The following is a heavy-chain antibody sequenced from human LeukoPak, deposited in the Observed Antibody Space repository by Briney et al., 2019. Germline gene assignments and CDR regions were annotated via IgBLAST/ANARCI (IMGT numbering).Heavy chain of an antibody. CDR2: INHSGST. V-gene: IGHV4-34*01. CDR1: GGSFSGYY. J-gene: IGHJ4*02. Sequence: PSETLSLTCGVYGGSFSGYYWSWIRQPPGKGLEWIGEINHSGSTNYNPSLKSRVTISVDTSKNQFSLKLSSVTAADTAVYYCARGLRRGDYWGQGTLVTVAS. CDR3: ARGLRRGDY.